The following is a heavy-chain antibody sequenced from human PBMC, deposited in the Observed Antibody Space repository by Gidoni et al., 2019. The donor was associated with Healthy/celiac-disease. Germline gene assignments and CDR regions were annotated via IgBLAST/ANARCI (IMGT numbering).Heavy chain of an antibody. Sequence: FGDYYMSWIRQAPGKGLEWVSYISSSGSTIYYADSVKGRFTISRDNAKNSLYLLMNSLRAEDTAVYYCARDLDSSSDYYYGMDVWGQGTTVTVSS. CDR2: ISSSGSTI. J-gene: IGHJ6*02. CDR1: FGDYY. D-gene: IGHD6-6*01. CDR3: ARDLDSSSDYYYGMDV. V-gene: IGHV3-11*01.